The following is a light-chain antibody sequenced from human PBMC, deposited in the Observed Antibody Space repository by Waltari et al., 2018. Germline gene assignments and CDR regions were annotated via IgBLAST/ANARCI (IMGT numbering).Light chain of an antibody. CDR1: KLGEKY. V-gene: IGLV3-1*01. CDR3: QACDNSVFYVI. CDR2: QDN. Sequence: SYELTQPPSVSVSPGQTDSITCSGDKLGEKYTSWYQQKPGQSPVLVIYQDNRRPSGLPERFSGSNTVTTAALTSSRTRAMDAADYYCQACDNSVFYVIFGGGTKLTVL. J-gene: IGLJ2*01.